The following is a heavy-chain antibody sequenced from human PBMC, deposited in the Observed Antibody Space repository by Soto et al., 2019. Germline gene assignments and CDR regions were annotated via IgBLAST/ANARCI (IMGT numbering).Heavy chain of an antibody. J-gene: IGHJ2*01. CDR1: GYTFTSYA. V-gene: IGHV7-4-1*02. Sequence: ASVKVSCKASGYTFTSYAMNWVRQAPGQGLEWMGWINTNTGNPTYAQGFTGRFVFSLDTSVSTAYLQISRLKAEVTAVYYWARECLPRITMVRGVRYWYFDLWGRGTLVTVSS. CDR3: ARECLPRITMVRGVRYWYFDL. D-gene: IGHD3-10*01. CDR2: INTNTGNP.